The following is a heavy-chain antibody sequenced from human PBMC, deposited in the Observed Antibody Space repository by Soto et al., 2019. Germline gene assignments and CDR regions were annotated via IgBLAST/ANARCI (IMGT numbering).Heavy chain of an antibody. J-gene: IGHJ5*02. CDR1: GYTLTDLS. D-gene: IGHD3-22*01. CDR2: FDPEDGET. V-gene: IGHV1-24*01. Sequence: QVQLVQSGAEVKKPGASVKVSCKVSGYTLTDLSMHWVRQAPGKGLEWMGGFDPEDGETIYAQKFQGRVTMTEDTATDTAYIELSSLSSDDTAVYYCATGRPKYYYESSGYYPFDPWGQGTLVTVSS. CDR3: ATGRPKYYYESSGYYPFDP.